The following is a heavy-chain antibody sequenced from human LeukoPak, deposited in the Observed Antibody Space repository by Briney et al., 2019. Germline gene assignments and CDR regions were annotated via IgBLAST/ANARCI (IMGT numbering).Heavy chain of an antibody. J-gene: IGHJ4*02. Sequence: PSETLSLTCTVSGGSISSYYWSWIRQSAGKGLEWIGRIYTSGSTNYNPSLGSRVTISVDKSKNQFSLKLSSVTAADTAVYYCARGFPGGVYHFDYWGQGTLVTVSS. D-gene: IGHD3-3*01. V-gene: IGHV4-4*07. CDR3: ARGFPGGVYHFDY. CDR1: GGSISSYY. CDR2: IYTSGST.